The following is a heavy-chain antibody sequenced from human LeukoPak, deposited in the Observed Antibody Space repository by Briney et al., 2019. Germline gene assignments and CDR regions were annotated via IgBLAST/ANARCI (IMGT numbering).Heavy chain of an antibody. D-gene: IGHD5-18*01. CDR1: GFTFGDHA. J-gene: IGHJ6*02. CDR2: IRSKTYSGIT. CDR3: TRGPIQHWFYYGMDV. V-gene: IGHV3-49*04. Sequence: GGSLRLSCTASGFTFGDHAMSCVRHAPGKGLEWGGFIRSKTYSGITEYAASVKGRFTISRDDSKSIDYLQMNSLKTEDTPVYYCTRGPIQHWFYYGMDVWGQGTTVTVS.